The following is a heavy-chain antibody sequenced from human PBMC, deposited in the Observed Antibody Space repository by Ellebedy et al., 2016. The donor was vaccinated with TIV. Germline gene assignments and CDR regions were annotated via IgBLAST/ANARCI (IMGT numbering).Heavy chain of an antibody. CDR1: GFTFSDYY. Sequence: GESLKISCAASGFTFSDYYMSWVRQAPGKGLEWVAVIWYDGSNKYYADSVKSRFTISRDNSKNTLYLQMNSLRAEDTAVYYCARDSAAGTLGYWGQGTLVTVSS. V-gene: IGHV3-33*08. CDR2: IWYDGSNK. CDR3: ARDSAAGTLGY. D-gene: IGHD6-13*01. J-gene: IGHJ4*02.